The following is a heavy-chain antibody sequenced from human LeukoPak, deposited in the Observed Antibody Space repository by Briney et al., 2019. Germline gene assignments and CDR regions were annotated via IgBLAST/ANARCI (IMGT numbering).Heavy chain of an antibody. CDR3: ARGSRGNIAAAGHFDY. J-gene: IGHJ4*02. D-gene: IGHD6-13*01. CDR1: GFTFSRCS. V-gene: IGHV3-21*01. CDR2: LSNRSSYI. Sequence: GGSLRLSCAASGFTFSRCSMNGVPDAPARGREGGSSLSNRSSYIYYADSVGGRSTISRDNSKNTLYLQMNSLRAEDTAVYYCARGSRGNIAAAGHFDYWGQGTLVTVSS.